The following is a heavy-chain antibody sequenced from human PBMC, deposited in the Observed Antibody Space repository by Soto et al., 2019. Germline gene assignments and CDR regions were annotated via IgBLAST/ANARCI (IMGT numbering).Heavy chain of an antibody. CDR1: DFSSSSNAVG. D-gene: IGHD2-21*01. J-gene: IGHJ4*02. V-gene: IGHV2-5*04. CDR3: VSLIGSMPSYFFES. Sequence: QITLKESGPTLVTPTQTLTLTCTFSDFSSSSNAVGWIRQPPGKALEWLALVYWNDDKHYSPSLKTRLTITMDTPKHQVTLTMTNVDPVDTATYYCVSLIGSMPSYFFESWGQGTPVTVSS. CDR2: VYWNDDK.